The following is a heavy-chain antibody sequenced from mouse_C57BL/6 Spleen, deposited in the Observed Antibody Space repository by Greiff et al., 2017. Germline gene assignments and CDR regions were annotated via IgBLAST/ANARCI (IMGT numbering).Heavy chain of an antibody. CDR1: GFSFNTYA. V-gene: IGHV10-1*01. D-gene: IGHD2-5*01. CDR3: VRSYYSNYVDYAMDY. J-gene: IGHJ4*01. CDR2: IRSKSNNYAT. Sequence: EVKLVESGGGLVQPKGSLKLSCAASGFSFNTYAMNWVRQAPGTGLEWVARIRSKSNNYATYYAASVKDRFTNCRDDSESMLYLKMNNLKTEDTTMYYSVRSYYSNYVDYAMDYWGQGTSVTVSS.